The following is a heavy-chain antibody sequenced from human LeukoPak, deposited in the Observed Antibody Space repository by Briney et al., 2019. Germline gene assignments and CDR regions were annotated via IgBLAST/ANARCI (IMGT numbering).Heavy chain of an antibody. J-gene: IGHJ4*02. Sequence: GESLKISCKGSGYSFTSYWIGWVRQMPGQGLEWMGIIYPGDSDTRYSPSFQGQVTISADKSISTAYLQWSSLKASDTAMYYCARQAYYDSSGYSTIEDYWGQGTLVTVSS. CDR1: GYSFTSYW. D-gene: IGHD3-22*01. CDR2: IYPGDSDT. V-gene: IGHV5-51*01. CDR3: ARQAYYDSSGYSTIEDY.